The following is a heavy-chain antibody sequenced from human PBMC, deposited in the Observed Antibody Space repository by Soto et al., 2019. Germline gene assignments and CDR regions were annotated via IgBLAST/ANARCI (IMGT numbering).Heavy chain of an antibody. D-gene: IGHD2-2*01. V-gene: IGHV3-21*06. Sequence: GGSLRLSCAASGFTFSRYGMNWLRQAPGKGLEWVASISSSTSYVYYADSVKGRFSTSRDNAKNILYLEMYGLRTEDTAVYYCARDPSEGRVGNWFEPWGQGTLVTVSS. CDR1: GFTFSRYG. J-gene: IGHJ5*02. CDR3: ARDPSEGRVGNWFEP. CDR2: ISSSTSYV.